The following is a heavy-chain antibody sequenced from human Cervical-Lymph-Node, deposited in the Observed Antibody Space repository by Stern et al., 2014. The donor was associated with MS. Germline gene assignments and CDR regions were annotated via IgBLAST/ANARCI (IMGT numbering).Heavy chain of an antibody. CDR1: GGSLSRNNW. CDR2: VFHTGSG. CDR3: TTSTLFGMDPSRNWFDP. D-gene: IGHD3-3*01. V-gene: IGHV4-4*02. J-gene: IGHJ5*02. Sequence: QVQLQESGPGLVKPSGTLSLTCTVSGGSLSRNNWWTWVRQSPGKGLEWIGEVFHTGSGNYKSSLKSRATISIDNSKHQLSLQLSSVTAADTAVYFCTTSTLFGMDPSRNWFDPWGQGTLVIVSS.